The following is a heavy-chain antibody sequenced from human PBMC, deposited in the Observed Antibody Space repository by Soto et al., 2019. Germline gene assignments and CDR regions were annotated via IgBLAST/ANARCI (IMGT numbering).Heavy chain of an antibody. J-gene: IGHJ4*02. Sequence: QVQLQESGPGLVKPSETLSLTCTVSGGSISSYYWSWIRQPPGKGLEWIGYIYYSGSTNYNPSLKVRLTLPVDTSKNQFPLKLSSVTAADTAVYYCASLWGWSVDYWGQGTLVTVSS. CDR3: ASLWGWSVDY. D-gene: IGHD3-16*01. V-gene: IGHV4-59*08. CDR2: IYYSGST. CDR1: GGSISSYY.